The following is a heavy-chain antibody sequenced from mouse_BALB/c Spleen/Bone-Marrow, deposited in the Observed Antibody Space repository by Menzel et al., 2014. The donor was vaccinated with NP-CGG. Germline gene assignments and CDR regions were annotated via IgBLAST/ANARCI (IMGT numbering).Heavy chain of an antibody. V-gene: IGHV1-62-2*01. CDR3: ARHEEEYGNLFAH. D-gene: IGHD2-10*02. CDR2: FYPGSGSI. Sequence: VHLVESGSELVKPGASVKLSCKASGYTFTDYIIHWVKQRSGQGLEWIGWFYPGSGSIKSNEKFKDRATLTADKSSSTVYMELSRLTSEDSAVYFCARHEEEYGNLFAHWGQGTLVTVSA. J-gene: IGHJ3*01. CDR1: GYTFTDYI.